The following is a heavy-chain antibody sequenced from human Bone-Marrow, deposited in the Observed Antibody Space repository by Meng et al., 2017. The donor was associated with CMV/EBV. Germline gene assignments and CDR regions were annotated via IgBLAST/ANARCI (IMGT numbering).Heavy chain of an antibody. CDR1: GFTFSSYW. Sequence: GGSLRLSCAASGFTFSSYWMHWVRQAPGKGLVWVSRINSDGSSTSYADSVKGRFTISRDNAKNSLYLQMNSLRAEDTAVYYCASGGLRFLLEHFDYWGQGTLVTVSS. J-gene: IGHJ4*02. D-gene: IGHD2-21*02. CDR2: INSDGSST. CDR3: ASGGLRFLLEHFDY. V-gene: IGHV3-74*01.